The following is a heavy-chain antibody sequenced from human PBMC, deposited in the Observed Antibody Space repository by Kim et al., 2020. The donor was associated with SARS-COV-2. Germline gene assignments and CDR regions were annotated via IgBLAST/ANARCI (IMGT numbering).Heavy chain of an antibody. CDR2: IYYSGST. CDR3: ARESDYSGTYYYYYMDV. J-gene: IGHJ6*03. CDR1: GGSISSGGYY. D-gene: IGHD2-21*01. Sequence: SETLSLTCNVSGGSISSGGYYWSWIRQHPGKGLEWIGYIYYSGSTYYNPSLKSRVTISVDTSKNQFSLKLSSVTAADTAVYYCARESDYSGTYYYYYMDVWGKGTTVTVSS. V-gene: IGHV4-31*03.